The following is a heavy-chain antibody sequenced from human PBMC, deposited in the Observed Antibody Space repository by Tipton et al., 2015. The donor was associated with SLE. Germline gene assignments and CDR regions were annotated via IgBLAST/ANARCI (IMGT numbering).Heavy chain of an antibody. Sequence: LVQSSETLSLTCTVSGASFSGYYWSWIRQPPGKGLEWIGYLSDIGRTNYKSSLRSRVTISVDTSRNLLSLKVTSVTAADTAVYYCARQRDLDAFDIWGQGTMVIVSS. V-gene: IGHV4-59*08. CDR2: LSDIGRT. CDR1: GASFSGYY. J-gene: IGHJ3*02. CDR3: ARQRDLDAFDI.